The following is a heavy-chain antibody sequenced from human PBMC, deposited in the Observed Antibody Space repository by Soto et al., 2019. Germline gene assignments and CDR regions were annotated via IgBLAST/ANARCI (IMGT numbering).Heavy chain of an antibody. J-gene: IGHJ4*02. D-gene: IGHD3-10*01. CDR2: ISGSGGTT. CDR1: GFTLSSYA. V-gene: IGHV3-23*01. CDR3: ANPWGQGIITGAYFDY. Sequence: EVQLLESGGGSVQPGGSLRLSCAAAGFTLSSYAMSWVRQAPGQGLEWVSTISGSGGTTYHADSVKGRFTNSRDNTKNTLYLQMNSLRAEDTAVYYCANPWGQGIITGAYFDYWGQGTLVTVSS.